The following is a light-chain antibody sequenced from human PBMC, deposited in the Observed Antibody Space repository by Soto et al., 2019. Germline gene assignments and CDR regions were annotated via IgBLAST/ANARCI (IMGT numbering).Light chain of an antibody. CDR1: QSVSNSY. Sequence: EIVLTQSPGTLSLSPGERATLSCRASQSVSNSYLAWYQQKPGQAPRLLIYGASSRATGIPDRFSGSGSGTDFALTISRLEPEDFAVYHCQQYGGSPWTFGQGT. CDR3: QQYGGSPWT. CDR2: GAS. J-gene: IGKJ1*01. V-gene: IGKV3-20*01.